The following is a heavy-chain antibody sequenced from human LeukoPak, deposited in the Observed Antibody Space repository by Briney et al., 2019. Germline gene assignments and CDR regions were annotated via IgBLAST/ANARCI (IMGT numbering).Heavy chain of an antibody. V-gene: IGHV3-30*02. CDR2: IRYDGSNK. J-gene: IGHJ4*02. Sequence: PGGSLRLSCAASGFTFSSYGMHWVRQAPGKGLEWVAFIRYDGSNKYYADSVKGRFTISRDNAKNSLYLQMNSLRAEDTAVYYCARDGSVVVTANPIDNWGQGTLVTVSS. CDR1: GFTFSSYG. CDR3: ARDGSVVVTANPIDN. D-gene: IGHD2-21*02.